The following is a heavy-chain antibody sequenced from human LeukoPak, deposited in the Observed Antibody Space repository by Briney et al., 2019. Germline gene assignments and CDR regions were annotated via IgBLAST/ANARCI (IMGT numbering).Heavy chain of an antibody. CDR3: AKHVGGYDYYYMDV. J-gene: IGHJ6*03. V-gene: IGHV3-23*01. CDR1: GFTFSSYA. Sequence: GGSLRLSCAASGFTFSSYAMSWVRQAPGKGLEWVSAISGSGGSTYYEDSVKGRFTISRDNSKNTVYLQMNSLRAEDTAVYYCAKHVGGYDYYYMDVWGKGTTVTVSS. CDR2: ISGSGGST. D-gene: IGHD3-10*02.